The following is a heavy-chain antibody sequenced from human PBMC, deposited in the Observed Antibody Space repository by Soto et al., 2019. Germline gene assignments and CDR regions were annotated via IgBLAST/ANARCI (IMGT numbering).Heavy chain of an antibody. Sequence: PSESLALTCTVSGGSMSSCGYYWSWISKHPGKGLEWIGYIYYSGSTYYNPSLKSRVTISVDTSKNQFSLKLSSVTAADTAVYYCARESHTPRRTIFGVVIRGHDAFDIWGQGTMVTVSS. CDR2: IYYSGST. CDR1: GGSMSSCGYY. CDR3: ARESHTPRRTIFGVVIRGHDAFDI. D-gene: IGHD3-3*01. J-gene: IGHJ3*02. V-gene: IGHV4-31*03.